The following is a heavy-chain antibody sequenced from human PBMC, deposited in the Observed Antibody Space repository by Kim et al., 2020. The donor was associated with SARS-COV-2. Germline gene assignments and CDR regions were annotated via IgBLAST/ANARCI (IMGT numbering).Heavy chain of an antibody. D-gene: IGHD3-9*01. V-gene: IGHV3-15*01. J-gene: IGHJ5*02. CDR1: GFTFSNAW. CDR2: IKSKTDGGTT. Sequence: GGSLRLSCAASGFTFSNAWMSWVRQAPGKGLEWVGRIKSKTDGGTTDYAAPVKGRFTISRDDSKNTLYLQMNSLKTEDTAVYYCTTVWVHYDILTGYSTWGQGTLVTVSS. CDR3: TTVWVHYDILTGYST.